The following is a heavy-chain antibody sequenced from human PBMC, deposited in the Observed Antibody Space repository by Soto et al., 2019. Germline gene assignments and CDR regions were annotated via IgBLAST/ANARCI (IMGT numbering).Heavy chain of an antibody. V-gene: IGHV3-48*02. CDR1: GFTFSSYS. D-gene: IGHD3-16*01. CDR2: ISSSSSTI. CDR3: AREGGVLNWFDP. J-gene: IGHJ5*02. Sequence: EVQLVESGGGLVQPGGSLRLSCAASGFTFSSYSMNWVRQAPGKGLEWVSYISSSSSTIYYADSVKGRFTISRDNAKNSLYLQMTCLRDEDTAVYYCAREGGVLNWFDPWGQGTLVTVSS.